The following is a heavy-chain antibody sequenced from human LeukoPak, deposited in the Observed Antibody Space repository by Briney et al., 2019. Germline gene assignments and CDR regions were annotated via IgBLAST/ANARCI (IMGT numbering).Heavy chain of an antibody. CDR2: IYYSGST. Sequence: KPSETLSLTCTVSGGSISSYYWSWIRRPPGKGLEWIGYIYYSGSTNYNPSLKSRVTISVDTSKNQFSLKLSSVTAADTAVYYCARVRQWLVPDYFDYWGQGTLVTVSS. CDR3: ARVRQWLVPDYFDY. D-gene: IGHD6-19*01. J-gene: IGHJ4*02. V-gene: IGHV4-59*01. CDR1: GGSISSYY.